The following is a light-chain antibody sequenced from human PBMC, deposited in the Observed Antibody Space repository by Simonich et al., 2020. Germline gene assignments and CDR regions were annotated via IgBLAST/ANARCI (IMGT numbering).Light chain of an antibody. J-gene: IGLJ2*01. CDR1: SSDVGGYNY. CDR2: DFS. V-gene: IGLV2-14*01. CDR3: AAWDDSLNGVV. Sequence: QSALTQPASVSGSPGQSITISCTGTSSDVGGYNYVSWYQQHPGKAPKLQIYDFSNRPAGVSDRFSGSKSGNSASLTICGLQAEDEADYYCAAWDDSLNGVVFGGGTKLTVL.